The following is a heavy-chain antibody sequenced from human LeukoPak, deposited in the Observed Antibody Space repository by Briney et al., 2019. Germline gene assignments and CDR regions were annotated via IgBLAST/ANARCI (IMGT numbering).Heavy chain of an antibody. D-gene: IGHD2-2*01. CDR1: GYTFTGYY. CDR3: ARARGRDCSSTSCYLFDY. J-gene: IGHJ4*02. Sequence: ASVKVSCKASGYTFTGYYMHWVRPAPGKGLEWMGWINPNSGGTNYAQKFQGRVTMTRDTSISTAYMELSRLRSDDTAVYYCARARGRDCSSTSCYLFDYWGQGTLVTVSS. V-gene: IGHV1-2*02. CDR2: INPNSGGT.